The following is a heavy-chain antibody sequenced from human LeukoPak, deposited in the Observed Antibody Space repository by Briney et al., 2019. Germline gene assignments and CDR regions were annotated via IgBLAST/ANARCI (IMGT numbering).Heavy chain of an antibody. CDR2: IHHSGST. J-gene: IGHJ4*02. CDR3: ASLQVYSGSYYY. V-gene: IGHV4-38-2*02. Sequence: PSETLSLTYTVSGYSISSGYYWGWIRQPPGKGLEWIGSIHHSGSTYYNPSLKSRVTISVDTSKNQFSLKLSSVTAADTAVYYCASLQVYSGSYYYWGQGTLVTVSS. CDR1: GYSISSGYY. D-gene: IGHD1-26*01.